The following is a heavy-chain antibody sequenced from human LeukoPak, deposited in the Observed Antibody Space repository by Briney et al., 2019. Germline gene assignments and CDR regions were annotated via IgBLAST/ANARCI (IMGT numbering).Heavy chain of an antibody. Sequence: GGSLRLSCEGSGFTFSDAWMNWVRHAPGKGLEWVGRMKSRGSGGTTDYAAPVKGRFTISRDDSKNTLFLQMSSLQAEDTAVYYCALDWTYYFDMAVWGQGTTVTVSS. CDR1: GFTFSDAW. CDR3: ALDWTYYFDMAV. V-gene: IGHV3-15*01. CDR2: MKSRGSGGTT. D-gene: IGHD3-3*01. J-gene: IGHJ6*02.